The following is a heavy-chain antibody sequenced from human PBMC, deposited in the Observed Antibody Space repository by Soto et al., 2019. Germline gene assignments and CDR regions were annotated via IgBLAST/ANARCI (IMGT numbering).Heavy chain of an antibody. Sequence: QVQLQESGPGLVKPSETLSVTCTVSGGSMNSYYWSWIRQPPGKGLEWIGYMHYSGNTNYNPSLKSRVTISVDTSKNQFSLKLTSVTAADTAVYYCARVDSSGWYPLCYWGQGTLVTVSS. J-gene: IGHJ4*02. CDR2: MHYSGNT. CDR3: ARVDSSGWYPLCY. V-gene: IGHV4-59*01. D-gene: IGHD6-19*01. CDR1: GGSMNSYY.